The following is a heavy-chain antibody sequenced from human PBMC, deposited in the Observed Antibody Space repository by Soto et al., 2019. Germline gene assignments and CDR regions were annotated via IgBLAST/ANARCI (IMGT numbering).Heavy chain of an antibody. CDR1: GGSISEKY. Sequence: SETLSLTCTVSGGSISEKYWNWVRQPPGKGLEWIGLIFANGNTDYNPSLKSRVTMSVDASKNQFSLRLTSMTAADTAVYYCVASLAASGLNWLDPWGRGTLVTVSS. D-gene: IGHD6-13*01. V-gene: IGHV4-4*07. CDR3: VASLAASGLNWLDP. J-gene: IGHJ5*02. CDR2: IFANGNT.